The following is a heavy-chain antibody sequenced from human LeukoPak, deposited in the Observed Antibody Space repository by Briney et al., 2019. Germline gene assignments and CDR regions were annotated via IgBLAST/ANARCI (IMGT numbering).Heavy chain of an antibody. D-gene: IGHD2-15*01. J-gene: IGHJ3*02. V-gene: IGHV3-48*03. CDR1: GFTFNNHE. CDR3: ARDCGGGSCYGPYDAFDI. CDR2: ISSTGRTI. Sequence: GGSLRLSCAASGFTFNNHEMNWVRQAPGKGLEWVSYISSTGRTIYYADSVKGRFTISRDNAKNSLYLQMNSLRAEDTAVYYCARDCGGGSCYGPYDAFDIWGQGTMVTVSS.